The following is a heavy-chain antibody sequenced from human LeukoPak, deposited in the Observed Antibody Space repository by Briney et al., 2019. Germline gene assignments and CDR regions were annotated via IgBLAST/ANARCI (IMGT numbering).Heavy chain of an antibody. CDR3: ARKSRSSSRYPLEH. D-gene: IGHD6-13*01. CDR2: INHSGST. CDR1: GGSFSGYY. V-gene: IGHV4-34*01. Sequence: ASETLSLTCAVYGGSFSGYYWSWIRQPPGKGLEWIGEINHSGSTNYNPSLKSRVTISVDTSKNQFSLKLSSVTAADTAVYYCARKSRSSSRYPLEHWGPGTLV. J-gene: IGHJ1*01.